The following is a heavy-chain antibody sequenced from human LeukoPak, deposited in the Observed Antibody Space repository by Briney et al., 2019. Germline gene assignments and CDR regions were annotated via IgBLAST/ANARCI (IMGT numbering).Heavy chain of an antibody. V-gene: IGHV5-51*01. J-gene: IGHJ4*02. CDR1: GYSFTSYW. Sequence: GESLKISCKGSGYSFTSYWIGWVRQMPGKGLEWMGIIYPGDSDTRYSPSFQGQVTISADKSISTAYLQWSSLKASDTAMYYCAXXXXXLXXFNYFDYWGQGTLVT. CDR3: AXXXXXLXXFNYFDY. CDR2: IYPGDSDT.